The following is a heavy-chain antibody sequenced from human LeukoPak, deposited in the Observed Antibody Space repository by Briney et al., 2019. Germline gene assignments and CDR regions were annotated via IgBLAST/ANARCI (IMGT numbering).Heavy chain of an antibody. Sequence: SETLSLTCAVYGGSFSGYYWSWIRQPPGKGLEWIGEINHSGSTNYNPSLKSRVTISVDTSLKLSSVTAADTAVDYCARGNMYYYYMDVWGKGTTVTVSS. V-gene: IGHV4-34*01. CDR2: INHSGST. J-gene: IGHJ6*03. CDR1: GGSFSGYY. CDR3: ARGNMYYYYMDV.